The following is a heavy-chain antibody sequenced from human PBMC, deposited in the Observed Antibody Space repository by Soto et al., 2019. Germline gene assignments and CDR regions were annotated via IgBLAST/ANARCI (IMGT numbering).Heavy chain of an antibody. J-gene: IGHJ3*02. V-gene: IGHV3-48*02. Sequence: PVGSLRLSCTASGFTFNNYDMSWVRQAPGKGLEGVSYISSSITTVYYADSVKGRFTISRDNAQNSLYLQMNSLRNEDTAVYYSARGNSSASVDAVDIWGQGAMVTVSS. D-gene: IGHD6-6*01. CDR2: ISSSITTV. CDR3: ARGNSSASVDAVDI. CDR1: GFTFNNYD.